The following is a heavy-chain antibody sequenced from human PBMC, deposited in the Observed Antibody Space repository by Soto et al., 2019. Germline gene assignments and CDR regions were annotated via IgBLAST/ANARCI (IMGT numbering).Heavy chain of an antibody. CDR1: GFTFSGYS. CDR3: ARDLASATGTFDY. CDR2: ISSSSNNM. V-gene: IGHV3-21*02. J-gene: IGHJ4*02. D-gene: IGHD1-1*01. Sequence: EVQLVESGGGLVKPGGSLRLSCAGSGFTFSGYSMNWVRQAPGKALEWVSSISSSSNNMYYTDSVKGRFTMSRDNAKNLLYLQMNSLRVDDTAVYYCARDLASATGTFDYWGQGTLVTVSS.